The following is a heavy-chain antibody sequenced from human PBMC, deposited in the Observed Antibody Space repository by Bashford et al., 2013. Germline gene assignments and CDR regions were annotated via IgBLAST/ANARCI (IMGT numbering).Heavy chain of an antibody. V-gene: IGHV1-58*02. J-gene: IGHJ5*02. CDR1: GFAFPTSA. CDR2: IVVGSGDT. D-gene: IGHD2/OR15-2a*01. Sequence: VASVKVSCQAVGFAFPTSAIHWVRQGRGQRLEWIGWIVVGSGDTKYVDNMQGRLTITRDVATATAYMELSSLKTXDTAVYYCAAVRDGCNSRSLLFGLXGTGSDPWGQGTLVTVSS. CDR3: AAVRDGCNSRSLLFGLXGTGSDP.